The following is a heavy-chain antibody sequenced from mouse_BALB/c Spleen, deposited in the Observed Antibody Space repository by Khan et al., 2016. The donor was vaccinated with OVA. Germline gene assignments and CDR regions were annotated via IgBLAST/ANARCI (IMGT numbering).Heavy chain of an antibody. D-gene: IGHD2-14*01. CDR2: INTHSGVP. Sequence: QIQLVQSGPELKKPGETVRISCKASGYTFTTAGIQWVQKMPGKGLKWIGWINTHSGVPNYAEDFKGRFAFSLVISVYTAYLQISHLKNEDTATYFCARGRAAYYRNDGGAMEYWGQGTSVTVSS. J-gene: IGHJ4*01. CDR3: ARGRAAYYRNDGGAMEY. CDR1: GYTFTTAG. V-gene: IGHV9-4*02.